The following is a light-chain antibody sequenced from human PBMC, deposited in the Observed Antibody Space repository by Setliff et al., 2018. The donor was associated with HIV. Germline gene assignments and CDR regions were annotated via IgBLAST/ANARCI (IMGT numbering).Light chain of an antibody. Sequence: QSVLTQPASVSGSPGQSITIPCTGTSSDVGRYNLVSWYQQHPGKAPKRMIYQATKRPAGVSNRFSGSKSGNTASLTISGLQAEDEADYYCCSNTGSNTYVFGTGTKVTVL. CDR3: CSNTGSNTYV. CDR1: SSDVGRYNL. J-gene: IGLJ1*01. CDR2: QAT. V-gene: IGLV2-23*01.